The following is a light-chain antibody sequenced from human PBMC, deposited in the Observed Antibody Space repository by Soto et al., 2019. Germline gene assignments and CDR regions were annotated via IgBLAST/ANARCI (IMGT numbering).Light chain of an antibody. CDR3: QSYDSSLSGSV. J-gene: IGLJ2*01. CDR2: GNS. V-gene: IGLV1-40*01. Sequence: QPVLTQPPSVSGAPGQRVTTSCTGSSSNIGAGYDVHWYQQLPGTAPKLLIYGNSNRPSGVPDRFSGFKSGTSVSLAITGLQSEDEADYYCQSYDSSLSGSVFGGGTKLTVL. CDR1: SSNIGAGYD.